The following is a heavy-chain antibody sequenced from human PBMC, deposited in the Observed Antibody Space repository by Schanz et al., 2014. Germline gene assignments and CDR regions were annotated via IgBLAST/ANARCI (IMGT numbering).Heavy chain of an antibody. J-gene: IGHJ4*02. V-gene: IGHV1-46*01. CDR1: EYTFTRHY. D-gene: IGHD2-15*01. CDR2: IHSTGGTT. Sequence: QVQGVQSGADVKKPGTAVKVSCKASEYTFTRHYMHWVRQAPGQGLEWMGIIHSTGGTTSHAQEFQGRLTITADTSTSTAYMELSSLRSEDTAVYYCATCSGGTCHAKPVLENWGQGTLVTVSS. CDR3: ATCSGGTCHAKPVLEN.